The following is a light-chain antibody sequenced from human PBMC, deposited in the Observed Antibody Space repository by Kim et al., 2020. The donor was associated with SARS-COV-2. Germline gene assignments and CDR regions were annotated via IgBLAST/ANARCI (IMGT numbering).Light chain of an antibody. CDR3: QQYYSSPLN. Sequence: VLTQSPGTLSLSPGERATLSYRASQSVSSGYLAWYRQKPGQAPRLLIYGASTRATGIPDRFSATGSGTDFTLTISRLEPEDFAVYYCQQYYSSPLNFGGGTKVDIK. V-gene: IGKV3-20*01. J-gene: IGKJ4*01. CDR2: GAS. CDR1: QSVSSGY.